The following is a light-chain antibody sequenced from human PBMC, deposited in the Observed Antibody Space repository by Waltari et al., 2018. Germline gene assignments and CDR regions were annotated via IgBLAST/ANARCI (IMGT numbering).Light chain of an antibody. CDR1: PGFSTF. J-gene: IGKJ1*01. Sequence: IQLTQSPSSLSASVGDRVTITCRASPGFSTFLAWYQQKPGKAPTLLIYAASTLQSGVPSRVSGSGSGTDFTLTISSLQPEDFATYYCQQLNSDPWMFGQGTKVEIK. V-gene: IGKV1-9*01. CDR3: QQLNSDPWM. CDR2: AAS.